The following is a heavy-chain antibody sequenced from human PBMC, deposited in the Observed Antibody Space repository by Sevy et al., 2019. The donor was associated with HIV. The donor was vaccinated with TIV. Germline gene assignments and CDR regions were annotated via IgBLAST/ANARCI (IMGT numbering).Heavy chain of an antibody. V-gene: IGHV5-51*01. Sequence: GESLKISCKGSGYSFTSYWIGWVRQMPGKGLEWMGIIYPGDSDTRYSPSFQGQVTISADKSISTAYLQSSSLKASDTAMYYCARGQSYYDSSGSYYRDNWFDPWGQGTLVTVSS. CDR1: GYSFTSYW. CDR2: IYPGDSDT. CDR3: ARGQSYYDSSGSYYRDNWFDP. J-gene: IGHJ5*02. D-gene: IGHD3-22*01.